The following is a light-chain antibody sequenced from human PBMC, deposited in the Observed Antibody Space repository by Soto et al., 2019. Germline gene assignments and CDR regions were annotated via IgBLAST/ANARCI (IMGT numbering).Light chain of an antibody. J-gene: IGKJ4*01. CDR1: QSVSSY. Sequence: EIGLTQSPATLSLSPGERATLSCRASQSVSSYLAWYQQKPGQAPRLLIYDASNRATGIPARFSGSGSGTDFTLTISSLEPEDFAVYYCQQRSNWLTFGGGTKVDIK. CDR2: DAS. V-gene: IGKV3-11*01. CDR3: QQRSNWLT.